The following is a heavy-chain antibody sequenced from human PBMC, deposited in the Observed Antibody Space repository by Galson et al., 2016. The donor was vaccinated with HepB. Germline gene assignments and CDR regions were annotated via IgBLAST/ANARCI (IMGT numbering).Heavy chain of an antibody. V-gene: IGHV3-33*06. CDR2: IWYDGSYK. Sequence: SLRLSCATSGFTFTNYGFHWVRQAPGKGLEWLAVIWYDGSYKFYADSVRGRLTLSRDNANNTVYLQMNSMRAEYTAIYYCAKDRGFFTNQLCGGVGAWGQGTTVTVS. CDR3: AKDRGFFTNQLCGGVGA. J-gene: IGHJ6*02. D-gene: IGHD3-10*01. CDR1: GFTFTNYG.